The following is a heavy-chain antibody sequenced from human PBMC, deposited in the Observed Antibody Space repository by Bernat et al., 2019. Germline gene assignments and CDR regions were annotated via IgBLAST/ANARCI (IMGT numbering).Heavy chain of an antibody. Sequence: QVQLVESGGGVVQPGRSLRLSCAASGFTFSSYGMHWVRQAPGKGLEWVAVIWYDGSNKYYADSVKGRFTISRDNSKNKLYLQMNSLRAEDTAVYYCARGGSSSWYDAFDIWGQGTMVTVSS. CDR1: GFTFSSYG. D-gene: IGHD6-13*01. CDR2: IWYDGSNK. V-gene: IGHV3-33*01. J-gene: IGHJ3*02. CDR3: ARGGSSSWYDAFDI.